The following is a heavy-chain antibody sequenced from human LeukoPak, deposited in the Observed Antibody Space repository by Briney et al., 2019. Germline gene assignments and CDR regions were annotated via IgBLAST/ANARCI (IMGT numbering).Heavy chain of an antibody. Sequence: SETLSLTCTVSGGSISSYYWSWIRQPPGKGLEWIGYIYYSGSTNYNPSLKSRVTISVDTSKNQFSLKLSSVTAADTAVYYCAREMRYYGSNAFDIWGQGSMVTVSS. CDR1: GGSISSYY. CDR2: IYYSGST. J-gene: IGHJ3*02. CDR3: AREMRYYGSNAFDI. V-gene: IGHV4-59*01. D-gene: IGHD3-10*01.